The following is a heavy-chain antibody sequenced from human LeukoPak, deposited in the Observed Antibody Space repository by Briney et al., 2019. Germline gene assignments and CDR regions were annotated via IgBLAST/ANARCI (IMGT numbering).Heavy chain of an antibody. D-gene: IGHD3-3*01. CDR2: INPNSGGT. CDR1: GYTFTGYY. J-gene: IGHJ5*02. V-gene: IGHV1-2*04. CDR3: ARGLYDFWSGYWTKSGWFDP. Sequence: ASVKVSCKASGYTFTGYYMHWVRQAPGQGLEWMGWINPNSGGTNYAQKFQGWVTMTRDTSISTAYMELSSLRSEDTAVYYCARGLYDFWSGYWTKSGWFDPWGQGTLVTVSS.